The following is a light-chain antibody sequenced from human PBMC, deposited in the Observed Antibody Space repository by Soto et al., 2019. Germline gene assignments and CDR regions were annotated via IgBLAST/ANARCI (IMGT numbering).Light chain of an antibody. CDR1: QSVSRK. V-gene: IGKV3-20*01. CDR3: QHYGSSVT. J-gene: IGKJ1*01. CDR2: GAS. Sequence: VVTQSPATLSLSPGERATLSCRASQSVSRKLARYHQKPGAAPTLLIYGASNRAPGIPDRLSGSESGTEFTLRISRLEPEDFALYYCQHYGSSVTFGQGTKVDIK.